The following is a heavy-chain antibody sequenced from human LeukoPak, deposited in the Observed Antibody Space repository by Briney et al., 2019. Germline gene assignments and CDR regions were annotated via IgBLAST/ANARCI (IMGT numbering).Heavy chain of an antibody. CDR2: IYPGDSDT. V-gene: IGHV5-51*01. D-gene: IGHD2-8*01. J-gene: IGHJ4*02. Sequence: GESLKISCKGSGYNFTNYWIGWVRQMPGKGLEWMGIIYPGDSDTRYSPSFQGQVTISDDNSITTAYLQWSSLKASDTAMYYCARRRCINGSFQCPSDYWGQGTLVTVSS. CDR3: ARRRCINGSFQCPSDY. CDR1: GYNFTNYW.